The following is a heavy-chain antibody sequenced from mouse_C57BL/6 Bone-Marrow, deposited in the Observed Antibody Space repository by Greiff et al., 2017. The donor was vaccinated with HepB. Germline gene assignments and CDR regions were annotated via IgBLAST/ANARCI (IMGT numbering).Heavy chain of an antibody. V-gene: IGHV1-81*01. CDR1: GYTFTSYG. D-gene: IGHD1-1*01. CDR3: ASYIGYYGSSPYYFDY. Sequence: QVQLQQSGAELARPGASVKLSCKASGYTFTSYGISWVKQRTGQGLEWIGEIYPRSGNTYYNEKFKGKATLTADKSSSTAYMELRSLTSEDSAVYFCASYIGYYGSSPYYFDYWGQGTTLTVSS. J-gene: IGHJ2*01. CDR2: IYPRSGNT.